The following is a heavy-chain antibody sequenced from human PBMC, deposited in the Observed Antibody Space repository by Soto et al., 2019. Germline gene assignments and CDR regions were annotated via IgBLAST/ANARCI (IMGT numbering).Heavy chain of an antibody. Sequence: SETLSLTCTVSGGSISSGGYYWSWIRQHPGKGLEWIGYIYYSGSTYYNPSLKSRVTISVDTSKNQFSLKLSSVTAADTAVYYCARGSYYYGSGSYYNGNAFDIWGQGTMVTV. J-gene: IGHJ3*02. D-gene: IGHD3-10*01. CDR3: ARGSYYYGSGSYYNGNAFDI. CDR2: IYYSGST. CDR1: GGSISSGGYY. V-gene: IGHV4-31*03.